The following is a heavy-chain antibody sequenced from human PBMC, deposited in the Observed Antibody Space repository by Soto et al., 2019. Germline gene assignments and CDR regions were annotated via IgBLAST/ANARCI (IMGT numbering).Heavy chain of an antibody. V-gene: IGHV3-21*01. CDR1: GFTFSSYS. D-gene: IGHD3-10*01. J-gene: IGHJ2*01. CDR2: ISSSSSYI. CDR3: ARDFTMVRGVTPPTRDWYFDL. Sequence: EVQLVESGGGLVKPGGSLRLSCAASGFTFSSYSMNWVRQAPGKGLEWVSSISSSSSYIYYADSVKGRFTISRDNAKNSLYLQMSSLRAEDTAVYYCARDFTMVRGVTPPTRDWYFDLWGRGTLVTVSS.